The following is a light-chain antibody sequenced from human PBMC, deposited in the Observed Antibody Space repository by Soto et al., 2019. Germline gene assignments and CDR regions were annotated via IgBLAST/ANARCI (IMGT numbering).Light chain of an antibody. CDR1: SSDVGSYNL. CDR3: CSYAGSSTSYV. Sequence: QSVLTQPASVSGSPGQSITISCTGTSSDVGSYNLVSWYLQHPGKAPKLMIYEVSKRPSGVSNRFSGSKSGNTASLTISGLQAEDEADYYCCSYAGSSTSYVFGTGTKVTVL. J-gene: IGLJ1*01. V-gene: IGLV2-23*02. CDR2: EVS.